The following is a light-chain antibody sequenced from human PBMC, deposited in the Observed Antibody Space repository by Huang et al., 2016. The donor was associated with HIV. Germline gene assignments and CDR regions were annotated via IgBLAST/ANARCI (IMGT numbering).Light chain of an antibody. J-gene: IGKJ4*01. CDR1: QDISSA. V-gene: IGKV1D-13*01. CDR3: QQFDNFLLT. CDR2: YAS. Sequence: AIQLTQSPSSLSASVGDRVTITCRASQDISSALAWYQQKPGKAPKLLIYYASTLESGVPSRFSGSGSGTDFTLTISSLQPEDFATYYCQQFDNFLLTFGGGTKVEIE.